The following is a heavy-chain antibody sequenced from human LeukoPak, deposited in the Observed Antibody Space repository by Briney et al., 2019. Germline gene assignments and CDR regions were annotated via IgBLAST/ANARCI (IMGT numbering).Heavy chain of an antibody. D-gene: IGHD3-22*01. Sequence: PGGSLRLSCAASGFTFSSYGMHWVRQAPGKGLEWVAVISYDGSNKYYADSVKGRFTISRDNSKNTLYLQMNSLRAEDTAVYYCAKDRYYYDIDDAFDIWGQGTMVTVSS. CDR2: ISYDGSNK. CDR3: AKDRYYYDIDDAFDI. J-gene: IGHJ3*02. CDR1: GFTFSSYG. V-gene: IGHV3-30*18.